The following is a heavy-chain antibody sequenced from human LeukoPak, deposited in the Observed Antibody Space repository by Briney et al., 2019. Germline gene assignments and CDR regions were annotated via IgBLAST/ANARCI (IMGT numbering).Heavy chain of an antibody. J-gene: IGHJ4*02. CDR2: ISSSSSYI. CDR3: ARDGLDIVDTAVVSYFDY. CDR1: GFTFSSYS. D-gene: IGHD5-12*01. Sequence: GGSLRLSCAASGFTFSSYSMNWVRQAPGKGLEWGSSISSSSSYIYHADSVKGRFTISRDNAKNSLYLQMNSLRAQDTAVYYCARDGLDIVDTAVVSYFDYWGQGTLVTVSS. V-gene: IGHV3-21*01.